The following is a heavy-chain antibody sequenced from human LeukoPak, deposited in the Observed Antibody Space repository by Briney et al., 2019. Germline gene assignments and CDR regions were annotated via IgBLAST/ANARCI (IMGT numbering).Heavy chain of an antibody. CDR3: ARVREVGYSYGYGY. CDR1: GYTFTSYD. J-gene: IGHJ4*02. Sequence: ASVKVSCKASGYTFTSYDINWVRQATGQGLEWKGWMNPNSGNTGYAQKFQGRVTMTRNTSISTAYMELSSLRSEDTAVYYCARVREVGYSYGYGYWGQGTLVTVSS. V-gene: IGHV1-8*01. D-gene: IGHD5-18*01. CDR2: MNPNSGNT.